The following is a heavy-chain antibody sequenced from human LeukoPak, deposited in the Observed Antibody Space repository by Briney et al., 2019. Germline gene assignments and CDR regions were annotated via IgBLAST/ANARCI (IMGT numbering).Heavy chain of an antibody. V-gene: IGHV3-30-3*01. CDR3: ARASRGGSCYVDPFDY. CDR1: GFTFSSYA. Sequence: PGGSLRLSCAASGFTFSSYAMHWVRQAPGKGLEWVAVISYDGSNKYYADSVKGRFTISRDNSKNTLYLQMNSLRAEDTAVYYCARASRGGSCYVDPFDYWGQGTLVTVSS. CDR2: ISYDGSNK. J-gene: IGHJ4*02. D-gene: IGHD2-15*01.